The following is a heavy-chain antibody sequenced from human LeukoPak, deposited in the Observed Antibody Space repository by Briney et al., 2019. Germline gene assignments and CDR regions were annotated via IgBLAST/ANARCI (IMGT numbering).Heavy chain of an antibody. V-gene: IGHV3-48*03. Sequence: GGSLRLSCAASGFTFSSYEMNWVRQAPGKGLEWVSYISSSGSTIYYADSVKGRFTISRDNSKNTLYLQMNSLRAEDTAVYYCAKGEAYYDILTGYSHFDYWGQGTLVTVSS. D-gene: IGHD3-9*01. CDR2: ISSSGSTI. CDR3: AKGEAYYDILTGYSHFDY. J-gene: IGHJ4*02. CDR1: GFTFSSYE.